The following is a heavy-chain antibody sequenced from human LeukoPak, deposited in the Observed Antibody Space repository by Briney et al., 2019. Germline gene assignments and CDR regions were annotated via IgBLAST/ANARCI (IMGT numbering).Heavy chain of an antibody. V-gene: IGHV3-7*01. Sequence: PGGSLRLSCAASGFTFSSYWMSWVRQAPGKGLEWVANIKQGRSEDNYVDSVKGRFTISRDNAKNSLYLQMNSLRTEDTAVYYCARTGNYFDYWGQGTLVTVSS. CDR1: GFTFSSYW. CDR2: IKQGRSED. D-gene: IGHD3-10*01. J-gene: IGHJ4*02. CDR3: ARTGNYFDY.